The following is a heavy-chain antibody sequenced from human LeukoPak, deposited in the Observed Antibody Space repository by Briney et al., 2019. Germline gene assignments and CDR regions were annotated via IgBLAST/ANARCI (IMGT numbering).Heavy chain of an antibody. D-gene: IGHD5-18*01. CDR3: ARDSSREDTALGMPNY. Sequence: GGSLRLSCAASGFTFSTYATHWLRQAPGKGLEYVSAISTNGGSTYYANSVKGRFTISRDNSKNTLYLQMGSLRAEDMAVYYCARDSSREDTALGMPNYWGQGTLVTVSS. CDR1: GFTFSTYA. J-gene: IGHJ4*02. CDR2: ISTNGGST. V-gene: IGHV3-64*01.